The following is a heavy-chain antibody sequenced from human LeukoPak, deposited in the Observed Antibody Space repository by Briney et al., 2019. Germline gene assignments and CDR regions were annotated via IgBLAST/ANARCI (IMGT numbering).Heavy chain of an antibody. CDR1: GYTFTSYY. V-gene: IGHV1-2*04. J-gene: IGHJ6*02. CDR3: AREEYYYYGMDV. Sequence: GASVKVSCKASGYTFTSYYMHWVRQAPGQGLEWMGWINPNSGGTNYAQKFQGWVTMTRDTSISTAYMELSRLRSDDTAVYYCAREEYYYYGMDVWGQGTTVTVSS. CDR2: INPNSGGT.